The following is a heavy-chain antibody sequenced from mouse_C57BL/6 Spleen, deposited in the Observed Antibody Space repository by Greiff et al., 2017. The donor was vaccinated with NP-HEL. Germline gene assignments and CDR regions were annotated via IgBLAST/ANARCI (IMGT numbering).Heavy chain of an antibody. J-gene: IGHJ1*03. CDR1: GYAFSSSW. V-gene: IGHV1-82*01. Sequence: VQLQQSGPELVKPGASVKISCKASGYAFSSSWMNWVKQRPGKGLEWIGRIYPGDGDTNYNGKFKGKATLTADKSSSTAYMQLSSLTSEDSAVYFCARGEDYGSRGYFDVWGTGTTVTVSS. CDR2: IYPGDGDT. CDR3: ARGEDYGSRGYFDV. D-gene: IGHD1-1*01.